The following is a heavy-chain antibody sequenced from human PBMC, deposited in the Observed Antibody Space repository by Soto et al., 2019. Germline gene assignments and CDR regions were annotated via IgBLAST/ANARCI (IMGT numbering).Heavy chain of an antibody. CDR1: WFSFSTYG. V-gene: IGHV3-30*18. CDR2: ISNDGSNK. CDR3: AKVIRADSTSSNFYYYSGMDV. J-gene: IGHJ6*02. Sequence: GGPMRLSCTASWFSFSTYGMHCVRQATGKGLEWMAVISNDGSNKYYADSVKGRFTISRDNSKDTLFLQMNSLRGEDTAIYYCAKVIRADSTSSNFYYYSGMDVWGQGTTVTGSS. D-gene: IGHD6-6*01.